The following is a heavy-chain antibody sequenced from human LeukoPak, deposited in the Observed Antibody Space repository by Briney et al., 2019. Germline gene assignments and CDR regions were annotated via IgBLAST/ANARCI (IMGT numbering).Heavy chain of an antibody. CDR1: GGSISSGSYY. J-gene: IGHJ4*02. V-gene: IGHV4-61*02. Sequence: PSETLSLTCTVSGGSISSGSYYWSWIRQPAGKGLEWIGRIYTSGSTNYNPSLKSRVTISVDTSKNQFSLKLSSVTAADTAVYYCARRGRVGGYFFFDYWGQGTLVTVSS. D-gene: IGHD5-12*01. CDR3: ARRGRVGGYFFFDY. CDR2: IYTSGST.